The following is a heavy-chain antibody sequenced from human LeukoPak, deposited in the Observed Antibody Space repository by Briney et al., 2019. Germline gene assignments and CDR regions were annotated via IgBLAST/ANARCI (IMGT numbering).Heavy chain of an antibody. CDR3: ARFLHSGHYGMDV. D-gene: IGHD3-10*01. Sequence: ASVRVSCKASGYTFTRYDINWVRQAAGQGLEWVGWMNPNSGNTGHAQKFQGRVTMTRNTSISTAYMELSSLRSEDTAVYYCARFLHSGHYGMDVWGQGTTVTVSS. CDR1: GYTFTRYD. V-gene: IGHV1-8*01. CDR2: MNPNSGNT. J-gene: IGHJ6*02.